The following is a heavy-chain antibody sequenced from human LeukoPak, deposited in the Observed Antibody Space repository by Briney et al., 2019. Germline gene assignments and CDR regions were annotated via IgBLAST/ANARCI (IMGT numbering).Heavy chain of an antibody. Sequence: ASVTVSCTASGYTFTSYGISWVRQAPGQGLEWMGWISAYNGNTNYAQKLQGRVTMTTDTSTSTAYMELRSLRSDDTAVYYCARVPIAVAGGKYYYYGMDVWGQGTTVTVSS. CDR3: ARVPIAVAGGKYYYYGMDV. J-gene: IGHJ6*02. V-gene: IGHV1-18*01. CDR2: ISAYNGNT. D-gene: IGHD6-19*01. CDR1: GYTFTSYG.